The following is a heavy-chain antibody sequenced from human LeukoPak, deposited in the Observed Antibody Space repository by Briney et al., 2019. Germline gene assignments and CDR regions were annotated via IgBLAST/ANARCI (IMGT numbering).Heavy chain of an antibody. D-gene: IGHD3-22*01. CDR2: ISSSSSYI. Sequence: GGSLRLPCAASGFTFSSYSMNWVRQAPGKGLEWVSSISSSSSYIYYADSVKGRFTISRDNAKNSLYLQMNSLRAEDTAVYYCARDRSAYYYDSSGLFDYWGQGTLVTVSS. V-gene: IGHV3-21*01. J-gene: IGHJ4*02. CDR3: ARDRSAYYYDSSGLFDY. CDR1: GFTFSSYS.